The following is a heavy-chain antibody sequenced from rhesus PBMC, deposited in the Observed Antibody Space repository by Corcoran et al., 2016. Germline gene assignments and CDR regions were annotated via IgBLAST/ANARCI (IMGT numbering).Heavy chain of an antibody. CDR2: VDRGGGES. CDR1: GYTFTDYN. D-gene: IGHD1-44*02. V-gene: IGHV1-111*02. J-gene: IGHJ4*01. Sequence: EVQLVQSGAEVKKPGASEKISCKAPGYTFTDYNLHWVRQAPGKGLEGIGRVDRGGGESVRAPKFQDRVALTAGSSTATAYLELSSLRSEDTAVYCCATGGPGSYLDYWGQGVLVTVSS. CDR3: ATGGPGSYLDY.